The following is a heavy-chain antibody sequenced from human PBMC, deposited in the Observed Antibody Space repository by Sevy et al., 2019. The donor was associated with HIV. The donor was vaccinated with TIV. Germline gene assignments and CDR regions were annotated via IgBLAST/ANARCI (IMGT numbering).Heavy chain of an antibody. V-gene: IGHV4-59*08. D-gene: IGHD2-2*01. CDR3: ARHGSQLSSPLDL. CDR2: INYRGNT. CDR1: GGSISGYY. Sequence: SETLSLTCAVSGGSISGYYWSWIRQPPGKGLDFIGWINYRGNTNYNPSLSGEVSMSVYTSRNQFSLKLFSLTAADTAIYYCARHGSQLSSPLDLWGQGTLVTVSS. J-gene: IGHJ4*02.